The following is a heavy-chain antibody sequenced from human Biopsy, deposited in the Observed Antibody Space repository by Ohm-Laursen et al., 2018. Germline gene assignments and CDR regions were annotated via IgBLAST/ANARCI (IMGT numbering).Heavy chain of an antibody. CDR3: ARSTSWYGDLYYFDY. CDR1: GYTFTSYY. D-gene: IGHD6-13*01. J-gene: IGHJ4*02. CDR2: INPSGSTT. V-gene: IGHV1-46*01. Sequence: ASVTVSCKVSGYTFTSYYMHSVRQAPGQGLGWMGMINPSGSTTSYPQIFQDRITMTRDTSKSTVYMELSSLRSADTAVYFCARSTSWYGDLYYFDYWGQGTLVTVSS.